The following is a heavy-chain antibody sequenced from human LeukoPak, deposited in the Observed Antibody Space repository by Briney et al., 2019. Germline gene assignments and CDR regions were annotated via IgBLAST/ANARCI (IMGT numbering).Heavy chain of an antibody. CDR2: IIPIFGTA. CDR1: GGTFSSYA. Sequence: SVKVTCKASGGTFSSYAISWVRQAPGQGLEWMGGIIPIFGTANYAQKFQGRVTITADESTSTAYMELSSLRSEDTAVYYCARDGITMVRGVIDYYFDYWGQGTLVTVSS. D-gene: IGHD3-10*01. V-gene: IGHV1-69*13. J-gene: IGHJ4*02. CDR3: ARDGITMVRGVIDYYFDY.